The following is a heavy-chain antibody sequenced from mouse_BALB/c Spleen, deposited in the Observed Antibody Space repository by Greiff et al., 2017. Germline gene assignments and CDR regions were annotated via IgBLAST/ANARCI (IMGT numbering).Heavy chain of an antibody. CDR1: GFSLTSYG. D-gene: IGHD2-1*01. Sequence: QVQLKESGPGLVAPSQSLSITCTVSGFSLTSYGVHWVRQPPGKGLEWLGVIWAGGSTNYNSALMSRLSISKDKSKSQVFLKMNSLQTDDTAMYYCARDGGNRLYAMDYWGQGTSVTVSS. CDR2: IWAGGST. V-gene: IGHV2-9*02. J-gene: IGHJ4*01. CDR3: ARDGGNRLYAMDY.